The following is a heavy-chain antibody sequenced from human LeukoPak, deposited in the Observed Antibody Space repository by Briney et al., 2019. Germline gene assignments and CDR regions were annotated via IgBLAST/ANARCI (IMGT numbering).Heavy chain of an antibody. V-gene: IGHV3-48*01. CDR1: GFTFSSYS. CDR3: ARDQDTALDY. CDR2: ISSSSSTI. J-gene: IGHJ4*02. D-gene: IGHD5-18*01. Sequence: GGSLRLSCAASGFTFSSYSMNWVRQAPGKGLEWVSYISSSSSTIYYADSVKGRFTISRDNAKNSLYLQMNSLRAEDTAVYYCARDQDTALDYWGQGTLVTVSS.